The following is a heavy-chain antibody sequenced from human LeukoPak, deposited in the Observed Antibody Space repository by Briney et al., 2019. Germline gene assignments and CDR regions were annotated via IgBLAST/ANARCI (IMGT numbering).Heavy chain of an antibody. CDR2: IIPIFGTA. V-gene: IGHV1-69*13. D-gene: IGHD3-22*01. Sequence: SVKVSCKAPGGTFSSYAISWVRQAPGQGLEWMGGIIPIFGTANYAQKFQGRVTITADESTSTAYMKLSSLRSEDTAVYYCARDTSLNYYDSSGYYYFDYWGQGTLVTVSS. J-gene: IGHJ4*02. CDR1: GGTFSSYA. CDR3: ARDTSLNYYDSSGYYYFDY.